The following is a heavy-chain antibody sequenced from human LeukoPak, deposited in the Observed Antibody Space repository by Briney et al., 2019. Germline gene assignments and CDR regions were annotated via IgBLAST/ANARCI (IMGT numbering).Heavy chain of an antibody. CDR3: GKRGAVIRVILVGFHKEAYYFDS. Sequence: GGSLRLSCAVSGITLSNYGMSWVRQAPGKGLEWVAGISDSGGRTNYADSVKGRFTISRDNPKNTLYLQMNSLRAEDTAVYFCGKRGAVIRVILVGFHKEAYYFDSWGQGALVTVS. D-gene: IGHD3-22*01. CDR2: ISDSGGRT. CDR1: GITLSNYG. V-gene: IGHV3-23*01. J-gene: IGHJ4*02.